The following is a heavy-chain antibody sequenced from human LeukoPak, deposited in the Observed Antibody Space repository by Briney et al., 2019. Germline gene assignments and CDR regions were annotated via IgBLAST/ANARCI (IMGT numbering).Heavy chain of an antibody. CDR1: GYTFTVYY. D-gene: IGHD5-12*01. V-gene: IGHV1-2*02. Sequence: ASVKVSCKASGYTFTVYYMHWVRQAPGQGLEWMGWINPNSGGTNYAQKFQGRVTMTRDTSISTAYMELSRLRSDDTAVYYCARGVGWLRRPYYYYGMDVWGQGTTVTVSS. CDR3: ARGVGWLRRPYYYYGMDV. J-gene: IGHJ6*02. CDR2: INPNSGGT.